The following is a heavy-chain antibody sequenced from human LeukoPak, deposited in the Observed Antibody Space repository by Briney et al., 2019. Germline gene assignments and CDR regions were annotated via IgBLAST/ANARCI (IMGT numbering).Heavy chain of an antibody. CDR3: ARGGGSIPNTGFDY. CDR1: GGSISSYY. J-gene: IGHJ4*02. D-gene: IGHD3-10*01. V-gene: IGHV4-59*01. Sequence: SETLSLTCTVSGGSISSYYWSWIRQPPGKGLERIGHIYYSGNTNYNPSLKSRVTISVDTSKNQFSLRLSSVTAADTAVYYCARGGGSIPNTGFDYWGQGTLVTVSS. CDR2: IYYSGNT.